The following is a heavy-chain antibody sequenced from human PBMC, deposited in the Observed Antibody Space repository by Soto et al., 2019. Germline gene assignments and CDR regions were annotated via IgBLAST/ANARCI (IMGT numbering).Heavy chain of an antibody. V-gene: IGHV4-34*01. J-gene: IGHJ4*02. CDR1: GGSFSGYY. CDR2: INHSGST. Sequence: LSLTCAVSGGSFSGYYWTWILQPPGKGLEWIGEINHSGSTNYNPSLKSRVTISIDTSKSQFSLNVTSVTAADTAVYYCARGPKKLIYWGQGTLVTVSS. D-gene: IGHD1-1*01. CDR3: ARGPKKLIY.